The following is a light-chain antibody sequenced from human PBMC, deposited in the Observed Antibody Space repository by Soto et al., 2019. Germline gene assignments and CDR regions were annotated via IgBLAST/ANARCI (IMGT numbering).Light chain of an antibody. V-gene: IGKV1-5*03. CDR1: QSISHW. CDR2: NVS. CDR3: QQYHSFPLT. J-gene: IGKJ4*01. Sequence: DIRMTQSPFTLSESVGDRVTITCRASQSISHWLAWYHQKPGKPPKFLIYNVSSVESGVPSRLSGSGSGTEFTLTINNLQPEDFATYYCQQYHSFPLTFGGGTKVEIK.